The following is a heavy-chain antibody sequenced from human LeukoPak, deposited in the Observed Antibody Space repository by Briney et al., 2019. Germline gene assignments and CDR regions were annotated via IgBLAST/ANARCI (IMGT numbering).Heavy chain of an antibody. CDR3: ARDSARGAFDI. J-gene: IGHJ3*02. CDR2: INHSGST. CDR1: GGSFSGYY. V-gene: IGHV4-34*01. D-gene: IGHD6-25*01. Sequence: PSETLSLTCAVYGGSFSGYYWSWIRQPPGKGLEWIGEINHSGSTYYNPSLKSRVTISVDTSKNQFSLKLSSVTAADTAVYYCARDSARGAFDIWGQGTMVTVSS.